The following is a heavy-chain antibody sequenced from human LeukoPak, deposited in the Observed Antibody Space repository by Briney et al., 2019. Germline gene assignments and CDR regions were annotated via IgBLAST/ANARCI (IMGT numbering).Heavy chain of an antibody. V-gene: IGHV3-21*01. Sequence: PGGSLRLSCAASGFPFSSYSMNWVRQAPGKGLEWVSSISSSSSYIYYADSVKGRSTISRDNAKNSLYLQMNSLRAEDTAVYYCASAPFGTSYNRTDYWGQGTLVTVPS. D-gene: IGHD5-24*01. J-gene: IGHJ4*02. CDR3: ASAPFGTSYNRTDY. CDR2: ISSSSSYI. CDR1: GFPFSSYS.